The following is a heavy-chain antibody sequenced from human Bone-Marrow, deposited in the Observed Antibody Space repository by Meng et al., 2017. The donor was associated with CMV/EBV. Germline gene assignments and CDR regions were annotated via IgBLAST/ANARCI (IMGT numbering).Heavy chain of an antibody. D-gene: IGHD3-3*01. CDR3: AGVVYDFWSAKYLGGAMDV. CDR1: GFTFSSYS. J-gene: IGHJ6*02. Sequence: GGSLRLSCAASGFTFSSYSMNWVRQAPGKGLEWVSSLSSSSSYIYYADSVKGRFTISRDNSKNTLYLQMNSLRAEDTAVYYCAGVVYDFWSAKYLGGAMDVWGQGTTVTVSS. CDR2: LSSSSSYI. V-gene: IGHV3-21*04.